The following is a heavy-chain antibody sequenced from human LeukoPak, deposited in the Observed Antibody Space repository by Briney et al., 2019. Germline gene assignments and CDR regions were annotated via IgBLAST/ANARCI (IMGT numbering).Heavy chain of an antibody. CDR1: GYSFTSHW. J-gene: IGHJ4*02. Sequence: GESLKISCKGSGYSFTSHWIGWVRQMPGKGLEWMGIIYPGDSDTTYSPSFQGQVTISADKSISTAYLQWSSLKASDTAMYYCASPQNYDSSGYYVDYWGQGTLVTVSS. V-gene: IGHV5-51*01. D-gene: IGHD3-22*01. CDR2: IYPGDSDT. CDR3: ASPQNYDSSGYYVDY.